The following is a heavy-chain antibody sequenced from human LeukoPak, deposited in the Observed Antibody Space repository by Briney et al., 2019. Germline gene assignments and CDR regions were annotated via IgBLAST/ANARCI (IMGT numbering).Heavy chain of an antibody. V-gene: IGHV4-39*07. CDR2: IYYSGST. CDR1: GGSISSSSYY. Sequence: PSGTLSLTCAVSGGSISSSSYYWGWIRQPPGKGLEWIGSIYYSGSTYYNPSLKSRVTISVDTSKNQFSLKLSSVTAADTAVYYCARVPRRSYRAFDIWGQGTMVTVSS. CDR3: ARVPRRSYRAFDI. D-gene: IGHD3-10*01. J-gene: IGHJ3*02.